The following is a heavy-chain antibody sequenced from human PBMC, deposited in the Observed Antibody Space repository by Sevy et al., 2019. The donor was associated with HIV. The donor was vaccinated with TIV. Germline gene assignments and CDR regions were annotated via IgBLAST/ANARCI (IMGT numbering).Heavy chain of an antibody. D-gene: IGHD3-22*01. J-gene: IGHJ5*02. V-gene: IGHV4-61*02. CDR3: ARGESSYSHSSGWSVWFDR. CDR2: IYTSGST. Sequence: SETLSLTCAVSGGSISSGTYAWSWIRQPAGKGLEWIGLIYTSGSTSYNPSLKSRVTMSVDTSKNQFSLKLSSVTAADTAVYYCARGESSYSHSSGWSVWFDRWGQGTLVTVSS. CDR1: GGSISSGTYA.